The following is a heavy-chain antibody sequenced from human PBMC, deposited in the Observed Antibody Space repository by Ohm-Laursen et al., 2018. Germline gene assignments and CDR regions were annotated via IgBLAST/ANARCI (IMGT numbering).Heavy chain of an antibody. CDR3: ARGSGFFKLDV. CDR1: GGSFSAYY. V-gene: IGHV4-34*01. J-gene: IGHJ6*02. CDR2: INHSGST. Sequence: TLSLTCAVYGGSFSAYYWSWIRQPPGKGLEWIGEINHSGSTKYNPSLKRRVTLSADSSNSQFSLRLTSVTAADTATYYCARGSGFFKLDVWGQGTTVTVSS. D-gene: IGHD6-19*01.